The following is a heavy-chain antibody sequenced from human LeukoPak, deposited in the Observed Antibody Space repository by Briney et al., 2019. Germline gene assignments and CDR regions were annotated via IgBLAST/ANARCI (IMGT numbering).Heavy chain of an antibody. CDR3: ARVKDYYDSSGYYVLLDY. CDR1: GFTFSGYS. V-gene: IGHV3-48*04. D-gene: IGHD3-22*01. Sequence: GGSLRLSCAASGFTFSGYSMNWVRQAPGKGLEWVSYISSSSSTIYYADSVKGRFTISRDNAKNSLYLQMNSLRAEDTAVYYCARVKDYYDSSGYYVLLDYWGQGTLVTVSS. J-gene: IGHJ4*02. CDR2: ISSSSSTI.